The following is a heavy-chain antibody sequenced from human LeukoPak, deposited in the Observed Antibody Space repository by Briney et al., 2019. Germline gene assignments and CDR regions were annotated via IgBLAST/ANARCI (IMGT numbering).Heavy chain of an antibody. V-gene: IGHV1-46*01. CDR2: IHPSGGST. CDR3: ARSSAYYNEADI. D-gene: IGHD1-26*01. Sequence: ASVKVSYKTSGYRFTSYYILWVRQAPGQGLEWMGIIHPSGGSTTYAQKFQGKLTMASDTSTSTVYMELSRLRSEDTAMYYCARSSAYYNEADIWGQGKMVTVSS. CDR1: GYRFTSYY. J-gene: IGHJ3*02.